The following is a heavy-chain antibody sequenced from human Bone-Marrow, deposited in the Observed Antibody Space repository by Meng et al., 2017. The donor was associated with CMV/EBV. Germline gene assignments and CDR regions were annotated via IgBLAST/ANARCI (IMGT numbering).Heavy chain of an antibody. Sequence: GGSLRLSCAASGFTFSSYGMHWVRQAPGKGLVWVSRINSDGSTTTYADSVKGRITISRDNAKNTLYLQMTSLRAEDTAVYYCAKSNWGYYFDYWGQGTLVTVSS. CDR3: AKSNWGYYFDY. CDR2: INSDGSTT. D-gene: IGHD7-27*01. V-gene: IGHV3-74*01. J-gene: IGHJ4*02. CDR1: GFTFSSYG.